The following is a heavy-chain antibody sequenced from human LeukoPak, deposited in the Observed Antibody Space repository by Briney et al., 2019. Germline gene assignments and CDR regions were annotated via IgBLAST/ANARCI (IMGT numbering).Heavy chain of an antibody. CDR1: GFTFSSYE. CDR2: ISSSGSTI. D-gene: IGHD3-16*01. J-gene: IGHJ3*02. Sequence: GGSLRLSCAASGFTFSSYEMNWVRQAPGKGLEWVSYISSSGSTIYYADSVKGRFTISRDNAKNSLYLQMNSLRAEDTAVYYCAKPSGEDYAFDIWGQGTMVTVSS. V-gene: IGHV3-48*03. CDR3: AKPSGEDYAFDI.